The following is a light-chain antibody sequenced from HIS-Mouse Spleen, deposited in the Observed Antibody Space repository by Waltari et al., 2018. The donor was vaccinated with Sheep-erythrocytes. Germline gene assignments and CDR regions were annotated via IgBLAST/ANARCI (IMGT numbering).Light chain of an antibody. CDR2: AAS. J-gene: IGKJ4*01. CDR1: QSISSY. V-gene: IGKV1-39*01. Sequence: DIQMTQSPSSLSASVGDRVTITCRASQSISSYLNWYQQKPAKAPKRLIYAASSLQSGVPSRFSGSGSGTDFTLTISSLQPEDFATYYCQQSYSTPPTFGGGTKVEIK. CDR3: QQSYSTPPT.